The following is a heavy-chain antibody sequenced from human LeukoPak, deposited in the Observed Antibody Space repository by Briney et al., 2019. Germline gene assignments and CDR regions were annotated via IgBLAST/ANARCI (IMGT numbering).Heavy chain of an antibody. CDR3: ARHAVYAGSGWSFDY. Sequence: SETPSLTCTVSGGSISPYYWSWIRQPPGKGLEWIGYIYYSGSGGTNHNPSLKSRVTISVDTSKNQFSLKLSSVTAADTAVYYCARHAVYAGSGWSFDYWGQGTLVTVSS. CDR1: GGSISPYY. CDR2: IYYSGSGGT. J-gene: IGHJ4*02. D-gene: IGHD6-19*01. V-gene: IGHV4-59*08.